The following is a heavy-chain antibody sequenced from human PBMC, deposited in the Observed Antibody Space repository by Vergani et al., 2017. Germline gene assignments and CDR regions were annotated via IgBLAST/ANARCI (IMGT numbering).Heavy chain of an antibody. CDR3: ARMWEGSSWDNWFDP. CDR1: GGSISSSSYY. Sequence: QLQLQESGPGLVKPSETLSLTCTVSGGSISSSSYYWGWIRQPPGKGLEWIGSIYYSGSTYYNPSLKSRVTISVNTSKNQFALKLSSVTAADTAVYYFARMWEGSSWDNWFDPWGQGTLVTVSS. CDR2: IYYSGST. J-gene: IGHJ5*02. D-gene: IGHD6-13*01. V-gene: IGHV4-39*07.